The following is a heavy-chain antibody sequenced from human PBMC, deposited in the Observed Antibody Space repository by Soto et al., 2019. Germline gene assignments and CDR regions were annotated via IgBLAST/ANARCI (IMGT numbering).Heavy chain of an antibody. V-gene: IGHV3-64*01. J-gene: IGHJ3*02. CDR3: ARVGYDFWSGQRYDAFDI. CDR2: ISSNGGST. D-gene: IGHD3-3*01. Sequence: GGSLRLSCAASGFTFSSYAMHWVRQAPGKGLEYVSAISSNGGSTYYANSVKGRFTISRDNSKNTLYLQMGSLRAEDMAVYYCARVGYDFWSGQRYDAFDIWGQGTMVTVSS. CDR1: GFTFSSYA.